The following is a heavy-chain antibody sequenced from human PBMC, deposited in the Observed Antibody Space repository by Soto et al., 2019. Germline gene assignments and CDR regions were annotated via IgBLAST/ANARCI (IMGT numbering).Heavy chain of an antibody. CDR1: DDSINSDKYY. CDR2: INYSGNA. D-gene: IGHD3-9*01. Sequence: QLQLQESGPGLVKPSETLSLTCSVSDDSINSDKYYWGWIRQPPGKGLEWIGSINYSGNAYYNPSPQTRVTISLDKSKSQFSLKLNSVTAADSAVYFCARLEGLATISYYFDFWGPGALVTVSS. CDR3: ARLEGLATISYYFDF. V-gene: IGHV4-39*01. J-gene: IGHJ4*02.